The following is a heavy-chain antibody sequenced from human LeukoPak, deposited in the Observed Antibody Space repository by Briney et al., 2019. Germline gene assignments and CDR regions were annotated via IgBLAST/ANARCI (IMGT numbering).Heavy chain of an antibody. D-gene: IGHD2-2*01. CDR2: ISGSGGST. J-gene: IGHJ3*02. CDR3: AKDRGCSTSCYGEPDDAFDI. V-gene: IGHV3-23*01. Sequence: GGSLRLSCAASGFTFSSYAMSWLRQAPGKGLEWVSAISGSGGSTYYADSVKGRFTISRDNSKNTLYLQMNSLRAEDTAVYYCAKDRGCSTSCYGEPDDAFDIWGQGTMVTVSS. CDR1: GFTFSSYA.